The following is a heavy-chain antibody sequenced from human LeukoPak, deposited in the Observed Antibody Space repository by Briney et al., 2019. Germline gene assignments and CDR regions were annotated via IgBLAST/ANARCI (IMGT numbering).Heavy chain of an antibody. V-gene: IGHV1-69*06. CDR1: GGTFSSYA. Sequence: GASVKVSCKASGGTFSSYAISWVRQAPGQGLEWMGGIIPIFGTANYAQKFQGRVTITADKSTSTAYMELSSLRPEDTAVYYCARSVGYSGYDLAFDYWGQGTLVTVSS. J-gene: IGHJ4*02. CDR2: IIPIFGTA. D-gene: IGHD5-12*01. CDR3: ARSVGYSGYDLAFDY.